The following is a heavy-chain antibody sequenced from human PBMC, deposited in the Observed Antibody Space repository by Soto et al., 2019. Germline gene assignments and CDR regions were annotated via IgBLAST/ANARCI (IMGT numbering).Heavy chain of an antibody. V-gene: IGHV5-51*01. CDR3: ASASIAARGYFDY. CDR2: IYPADSDT. CDR1: GYSFTSYW. Sequence: GESLKISCKGSGYSFTSYWIGWVRQMPGKGLEWMGIIYPADSDTRYSPSFQGQVTISADKSVSTAYLQWSSLKASCTAMYYCASASIAARGYFDYWGQGTLVTVSS. D-gene: IGHD6-6*01. J-gene: IGHJ4*02.